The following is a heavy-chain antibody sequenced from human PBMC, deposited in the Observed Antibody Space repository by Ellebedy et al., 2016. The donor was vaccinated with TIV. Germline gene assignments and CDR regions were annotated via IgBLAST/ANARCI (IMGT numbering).Heavy chain of an antibody. V-gene: IGHV3-23*01. CDR1: GFTFDNFS. Sequence: GESLKISCATSGFTFDNFSMRWFRQAPGEGLEWVSAITGSGDRTFYADSVKGRFTVSRDTSKNTLYLQMNSLRAEDTAIYYCAKNSGKYGWNSEYWGQGTQVTVSS. CDR3: AKNSGKYGWNSEY. D-gene: IGHD3-10*01. J-gene: IGHJ4*02. CDR2: ITGSGDRT.